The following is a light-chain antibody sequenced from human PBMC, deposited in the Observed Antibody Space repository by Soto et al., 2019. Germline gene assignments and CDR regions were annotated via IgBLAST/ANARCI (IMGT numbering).Light chain of an antibody. CDR3: QQYLITPWT. Sequence: IVMTQSPATLSLSPGEGATLTCRASQSDSGDYLAWYQAKPGQAPRLLIHGASNRATGIPDRFSGSGSGTDFTLTIGRLEPEDVAVYYCQQYLITPWTFGQGTKVDIK. CDR1: QSDSGDY. CDR2: GAS. V-gene: IGKV3-20*01. J-gene: IGKJ1*01.